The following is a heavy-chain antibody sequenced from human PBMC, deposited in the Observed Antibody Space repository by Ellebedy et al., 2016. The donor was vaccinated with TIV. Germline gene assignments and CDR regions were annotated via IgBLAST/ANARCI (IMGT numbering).Heavy chain of an antibody. CDR2: INHSGST. CDR3: ARGGRYYYGSGSPR. CDR1: GGSFSGYY. D-gene: IGHD3-10*01. V-gene: IGHV4-34*01. J-gene: IGHJ4*02. Sequence: SETLSLTCAVYGGSFSGYYWSWIRQPPGKGLEWIGEINHSGSTNYNPSLKSRVTISVDTSKNQFSLKLSSVTAADTAVYYCARGGRYYYGSGSPRWGQGTLVTVSS.